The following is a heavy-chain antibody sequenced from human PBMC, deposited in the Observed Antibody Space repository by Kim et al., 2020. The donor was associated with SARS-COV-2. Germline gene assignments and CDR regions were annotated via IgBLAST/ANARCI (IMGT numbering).Heavy chain of an antibody. V-gene: IGHV3-23*01. J-gene: IGHJ6*02. CDR3: AKEGGVNTASFSAMDV. Sequence: GGSLRLSCAASGFTFTNYAMAWVRQAPGKGLEWVSSISGSSERTYYTGSVKGRFTISRDNSGNALYLEMTSLRAEDTAVYYCAKEGGVNTASFSAMDVWGQGTTVTVSS. D-gene: IGHD4-17*01. CDR1: GFTFTNYA. CDR2: ISGSSERT.